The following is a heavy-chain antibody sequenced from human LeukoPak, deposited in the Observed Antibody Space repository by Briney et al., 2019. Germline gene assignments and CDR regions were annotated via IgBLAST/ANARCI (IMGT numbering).Heavy chain of an antibody. CDR2: IYYSGST. V-gene: IGHV4-61*08. CDR1: GGSISSGDYY. CDR3: ARNYYDSSGYFSGDY. J-gene: IGHJ4*02. D-gene: IGHD3-22*01. Sequence: SQTLSLTCTVSGGSISSGDYYWSWIRQPPGKGLEWIGYIYYSGSTNYNPSLKSRVTISVDTSKNQFSLKLSSVTAADTAVYYCARNYYDSSGYFSGDYWGQGTLVTVSS.